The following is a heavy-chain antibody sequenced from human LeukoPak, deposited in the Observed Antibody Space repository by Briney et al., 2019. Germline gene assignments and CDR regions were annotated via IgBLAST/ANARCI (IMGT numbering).Heavy chain of an antibody. CDR3: ARVGSYLRGYYFDY. CDR2: ISWNSGSI. Sequence: GRSLRLSCAASGFTFDDYAMHWVRQAPGKGLEWVSGISWNSGSIGYADSVKGRFTISRDNAKNSLYLQMNSLRAEDTAVYYCARVGSYLRGYYFDYWGQGTLVTVSS. J-gene: IGHJ4*02. CDR1: GFTFDDYA. D-gene: IGHD1-26*01. V-gene: IGHV3-9*01.